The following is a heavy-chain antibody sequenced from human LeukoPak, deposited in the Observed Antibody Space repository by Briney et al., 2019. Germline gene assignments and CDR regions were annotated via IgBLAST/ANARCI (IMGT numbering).Heavy chain of an antibody. CDR1: GFTFSSYA. J-gene: IGHJ4*02. Sequence: GGSLRLSCAASGFTFSSYAMSWVRQAPGKGLEWVSAISGSGGSTYYAVSVKGRFTISRDNSKNTLYLQMNSLRAEDTAVYYCARDSSGYYAAPFDYWGQGTLVTVSS. CDR2: ISGSGGST. D-gene: IGHD3-22*01. CDR3: ARDSSGYYAAPFDY. V-gene: IGHV3-23*01.